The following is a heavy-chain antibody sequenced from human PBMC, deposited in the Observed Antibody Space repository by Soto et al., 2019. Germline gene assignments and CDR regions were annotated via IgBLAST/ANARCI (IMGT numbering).Heavy chain of an antibody. CDR3: ARDDVLCDGGRCYGIPLDV. Sequence: GGSLRLLCTASRFTLKSKYMSWVGQAPGKALEWVTLFQSGGPTYYAASVKGRFTISRDTSENTLHLQMDSLRVEDTAVYYCARDDVLCDGGRCYGIPLDVWGQGTTVTVSS. CDR2: FQSGGPT. V-gene: IGHV3-66*01. J-gene: IGHJ6*02. CDR1: RFTLKSKY. D-gene: IGHD2-15*01.